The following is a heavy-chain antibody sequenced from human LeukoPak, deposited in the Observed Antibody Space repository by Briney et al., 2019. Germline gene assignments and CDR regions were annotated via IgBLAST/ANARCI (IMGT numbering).Heavy chain of an antibody. J-gene: IGHJ3*02. V-gene: IGHV4-30-2*01. CDR1: GGSISSGGYY. CDR3: ARVSDNWNYVGAFDI. D-gene: IGHD1-7*01. CDR2: IYHSGST. Sequence: PSETLSLTCTVSGGSISSGGYYWSWIRQPPGKGLEWIGYIYHSGSTYYNPSLKSRVTISVDRSKNQFSLKLNSVTAADTAVYYCARVSDNWNYVGAFDIWGQGTMVTVSS.